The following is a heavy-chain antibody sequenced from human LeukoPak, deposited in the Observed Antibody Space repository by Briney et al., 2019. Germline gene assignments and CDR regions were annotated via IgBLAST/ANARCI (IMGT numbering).Heavy chain of an antibody. V-gene: IGHV4-39*02. J-gene: IGHJ5*02. CDR1: GGSISSSSYY. Sequence: PSETLSLTCSVSGGSISSSSYYWRWIRQPPGKGLEWIGSIYYSGSTYYNPSLKSRVTISVDTSKNQFSLKLSSVTAADMAVYYCAREPIVVVPAATFPATNWFDPWGQGTLVTVSS. D-gene: IGHD2-2*01. CDR2: IYYSGST. CDR3: AREPIVVVPAATFPATNWFDP.